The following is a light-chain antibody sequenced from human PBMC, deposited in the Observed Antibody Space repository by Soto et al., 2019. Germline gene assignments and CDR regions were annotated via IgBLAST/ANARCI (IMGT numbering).Light chain of an antibody. V-gene: IGLV1-51*01. CDR1: SSDIGSKY. CDR2: FNN. J-gene: IGLJ1*01. Sequence: QSVLTQPPSVSAAPGQRVTISCSGSSSDIGSKYVSWYQQVPGTAPRLLIYFNNNRPSGIPDRFSGSKSGSSATLAITGLQTGDEADYYCAAWNSALGVEVFGTGTKLTVL. CDR3: AAWNSALGVEV.